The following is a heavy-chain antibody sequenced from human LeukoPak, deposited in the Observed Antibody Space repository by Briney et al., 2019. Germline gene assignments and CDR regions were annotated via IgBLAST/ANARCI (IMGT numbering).Heavy chain of an antibody. CDR3: AACGDGYNYFDY. Sequence: PGGSLRLSCAASGHTVSSTYMSWVRQAPGKGLEWVSVFYSGGATYYADSVRGRFTISRDNSKNSLYLQMDSLRAEDTAVYYCAACGDGYNYFDYWGQGILVTVSS. J-gene: IGHJ4*02. D-gene: IGHD5-24*01. V-gene: IGHV3-66*01. CDR2: FYSGGAT. CDR1: GHTVSSTY.